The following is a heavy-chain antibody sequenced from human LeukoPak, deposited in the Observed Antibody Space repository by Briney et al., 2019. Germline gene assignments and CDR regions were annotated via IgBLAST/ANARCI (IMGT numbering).Heavy chain of an antibody. D-gene: IGHD3-22*01. Sequence: ASVKVSCKASGYTFTSYGISWVRQAPGQGLEWMGWISAYNGNTNYAQKLQGRVTMTTDTSTSTAYMELRSLRSDDTAVYYCARDRGVVVITPFDYWGQGTLVTVSS. CDR2: ISAYNGNT. J-gene: IGHJ4*02. CDR1: GYTFTSYG. CDR3: ARDRGVVVITPFDY. V-gene: IGHV1-18*01.